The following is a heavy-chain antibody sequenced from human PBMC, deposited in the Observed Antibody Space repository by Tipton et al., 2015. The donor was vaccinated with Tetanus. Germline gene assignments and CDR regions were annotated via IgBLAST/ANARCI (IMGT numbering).Heavy chain of an antibody. Sequence: SLRLSCAASGFSFSQYGMHWVRQAPGKGLEWVAVTIDDAGEKYYAESVKGRFSVSRDNSRSTLYLQMNSLRAEDTAVYYCARGSSSSSGVIIIPNYFDAWGRRALVAVAS. CDR3: ARGSSSSSGVIIIPNYFDA. V-gene: IGHV3-30*03. J-gene: IGHJ5*02. CDR2: TIDDAGEK. D-gene: IGHD3-3*01. CDR1: GFSFSQYG.